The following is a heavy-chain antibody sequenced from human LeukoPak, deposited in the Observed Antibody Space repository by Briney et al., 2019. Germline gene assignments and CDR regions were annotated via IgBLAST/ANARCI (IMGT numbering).Heavy chain of an antibody. CDR3: ARHEYSGSYYGLSWFDP. D-gene: IGHD1-26*01. CDR2: IYHSGST. CDR1: DYSISSGYY. V-gene: IGHV4-38-2*02. Sequence: PSETLSLTCTVSDYSISSGYYWGWIRQPPGKGLEWIGSIYHSGSTYYNPSLKSRVTISVDTSKNQLSLKLSSLTAADTAVYYCARHEYSGSYYGLSWFDPWGQGTLVTVSS. J-gene: IGHJ5*02.